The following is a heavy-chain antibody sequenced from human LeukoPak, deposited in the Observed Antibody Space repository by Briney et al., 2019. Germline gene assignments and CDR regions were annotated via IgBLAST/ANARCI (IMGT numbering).Heavy chain of an antibody. CDR2: FESEDRQT. Sequence: ASVKVSCKVSGYISTALGIHCVRQAPGKGLEWMGGFESEDRQTVYARAFQGRVTMTEDTSTDTAYMELSSLISDDTAVYYCTLDRPYYDSRGLTRYDYLWGRGTLVTVSA. D-gene: IGHD3-22*01. CDR3: TLDRPYYDSRGLTRYDYL. J-gene: IGHJ4*02. V-gene: IGHV1-24*01. CDR1: GYISTALG.